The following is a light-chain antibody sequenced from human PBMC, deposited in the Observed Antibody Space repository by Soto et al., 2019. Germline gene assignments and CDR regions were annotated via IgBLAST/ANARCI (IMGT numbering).Light chain of an antibody. Sequence: IVMTQSPLSLPVTPGEPASISCRSSQSLLHDNGYDYLDWYLQKPGQSPQLLIYLGSNRASGVPERFSGSGSGTDFTLKIGRVEAEDVGVYYCMQAIETPRTFGQGNKLEIK. CDR3: MQAIETPRT. J-gene: IGKJ2*01. CDR2: LGS. V-gene: IGKV2-28*01. CDR1: QSLLHDNGYDY.